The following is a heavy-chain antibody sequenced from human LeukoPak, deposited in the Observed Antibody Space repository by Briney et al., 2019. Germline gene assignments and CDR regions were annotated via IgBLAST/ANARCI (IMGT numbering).Heavy chain of an antibody. V-gene: IGHV3-48*03. D-gene: IGHD3-10*01. J-gene: IGHJ6*04. Sequence: GGSLRLSCAASGFTSSSYEMNWVRQAPGGGLEWVSYISSSGSTINYADSVKGRFTISRDNAKNSLYLQMNSLRAEDTAVYYCARGFGELLWPNYYYYGMDVWGKGTTVTVSS. CDR1: GFTSSSYE. CDR3: ARGFGELLWPNYYYYGMDV. CDR2: ISSSGSTI.